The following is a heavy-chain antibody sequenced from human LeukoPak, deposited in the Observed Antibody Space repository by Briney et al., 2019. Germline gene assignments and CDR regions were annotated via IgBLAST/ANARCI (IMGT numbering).Heavy chain of an antibody. D-gene: IGHD6-19*01. Sequence: GALRLSCAASGFTFSNYWMTWVRQAPGKGLEWVANIHQDGSEKYYVESVKGRFTISRDKAKHSLYLQMNNLRAEEPAVYYCATLGYISAWSPVYWGEGTRVSVSS. CDR3: ATLGYISAWSPVY. CDR2: IHQDGSEK. CDR1: GFTFSNYW. J-gene: IGHJ4*02. V-gene: IGHV3-7*03.